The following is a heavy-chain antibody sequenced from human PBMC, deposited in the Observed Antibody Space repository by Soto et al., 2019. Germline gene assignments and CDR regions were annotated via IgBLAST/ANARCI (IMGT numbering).Heavy chain of an antibody. CDR3: AKDGFGIAVAAEYFQH. CDR2: ISGSGGST. CDR1: GFTFSSYA. J-gene: IGHJ1*01. Sequence: PGGSLRLSCAASGFTFSSYAMSWVRQAPGKGLEWVSAISGSGGSTYYADSVKGRFTISRDNSKNTLYLQMNSLRAEDTAVYYCAKDGFGIAVAAEYFQHWGQGTLVTVSS. D-gene: IGHD6-19*01. V-gene: IGHV3-23*01.